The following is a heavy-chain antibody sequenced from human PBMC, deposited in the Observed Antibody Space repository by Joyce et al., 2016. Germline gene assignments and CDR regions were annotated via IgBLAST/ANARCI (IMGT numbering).Heavy chain of an antibody. D-gene: IGHD3-16*01. J-gene: IGHJ6*02. CDR1: GSTFSTSC. Sequence: QLVESGGGVVKPGGSLRLSCEASGSTFSTSCMRWVRQAPGKGLEWAAAISDTSYYIVHAETVRGRFTVSRDNAKKTLYLQMNSLRAEDSAVFYCARGGISYYYAMDVWGQGTTVTVSS. CDR3: ARGGISYYYAMDV. CDR2: ISDTSYYI. V-gene: IGHV3-21*01.